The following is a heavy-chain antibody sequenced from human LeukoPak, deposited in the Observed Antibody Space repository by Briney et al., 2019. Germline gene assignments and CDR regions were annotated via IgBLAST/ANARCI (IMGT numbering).Heavy chain of an antibody. CDR2: IIPMSTTA. J-gene: IGHJ1*01. V-gene: IGHV1-69*05. CDR1: GGIYRITA. D-gene: IGHD4-23*01. CDR3: ATYGGNTAEYFQH. Sequence: SVKVSCKVSGGIYRITAITWVRQAPGQGLEWMGGIIPMSTTANYAQKFQGRVTISRDDSTSTAYMEVSSLRSEDTALYYCATYGGNTAEYFQHWGQGTLVTVSS.